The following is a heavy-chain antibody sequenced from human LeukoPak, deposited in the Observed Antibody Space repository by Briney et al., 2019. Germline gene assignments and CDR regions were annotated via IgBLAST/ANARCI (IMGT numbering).Heavy chain of an antibody. CDR2: ISGSGGSA. CDR3: AKTGYSSGWYRIWDY. D-gene: IGHD6-19*01. J-gene: IGHJ4*02. Sequence: PGGSLRLSCAASGFTFGDYAMSWVRQAPGKGLEWVSAISGSGGSAYYADSVKGRFTISRDNSRNSLSLQMNSLRAEDTALYYCAKTGYSSGWYRIWDYWGQGTLVTVSS. CDR1: GFTFGDYA. V-gene: IGHV3-23*01.